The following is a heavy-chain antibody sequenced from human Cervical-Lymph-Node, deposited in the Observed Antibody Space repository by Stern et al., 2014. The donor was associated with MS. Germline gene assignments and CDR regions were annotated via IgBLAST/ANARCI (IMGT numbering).Heavy chain of an antibody. CDR1: GITLSSHA. Sequence: VQLVESGGGLVQPGGSLRLSCAASGITLSSHAMSWVRQAPGKGLEWISAICGSGGGTPYAAVAKCRFTASRDHSTNTMYLQMNSLTAEDTAVYYCAKGLFYGDYVIYYWGQGTLVTVSS. D-gene: IGHD4-17*01. V-gene: IGHV3-23*04. J-gene: IGHJ4*02. CDR2: ICGSGGGT. CDR3: AKGLFYGDYVIYY.